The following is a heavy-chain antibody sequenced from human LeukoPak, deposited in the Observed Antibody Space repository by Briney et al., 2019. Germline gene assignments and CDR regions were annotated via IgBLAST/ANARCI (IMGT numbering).Heavy chain of an antibody. CDR2: ISAYNGNT. CDR3: ARVSYDILTGYVIIRDHDY. D-gene: IGHD3-9*01. Sequence: ASVKVSCKASGYTFTSYGISWVRQAPGQGLEWMGWISAYNGNTNYAQKLQGRVTMTTDTSTSTAYMELRSLRSDDTAVDYCARVSYDILTGYVIIRDHDYWGQGTLVTVSS. J-gene: IGHJ4*02. CDR1: GYTFTSYG. V-gene: IGHV1-18*01.